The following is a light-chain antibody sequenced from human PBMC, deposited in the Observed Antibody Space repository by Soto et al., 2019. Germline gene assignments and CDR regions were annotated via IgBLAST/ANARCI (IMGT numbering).Light chain of an antibody. Sequence: DIVMTQSPLSLPVTLGQPAAVSCRASQTVINNQLAWYQQTPGQAPRLLIYAASSRATGIPDRFSGSGSGTDFTLTITRLEPEDSAMYYCQQYGSSGGITFGHGTRLEIK. CDR1: QTVINNQ. CDR3: QQYGSSGGIT. J-gene: IGKJ5*01. V-gene: IGKV3-20*01. CDR2: AAS.